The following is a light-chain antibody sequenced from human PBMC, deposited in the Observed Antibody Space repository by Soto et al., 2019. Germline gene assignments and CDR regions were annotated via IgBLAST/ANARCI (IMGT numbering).Light chain of an antibody. CDR1: SSDVGGYNY. J-gene: IGLJ2*01. CDR2: EVT. Sequence: QSALTQPPSASGSPGQSVTISCTGTSSDVGGYNYVSWYQQHPGKAPKLMIYEVTKRPSGVPDRFSGSKSGTSASLAITGLQAEDEAVYYCHSYDVSLRGPAXXGXTKLXVL. CDR3: HSYDVSLRGPA. V-gene: IGLV2-8*01.